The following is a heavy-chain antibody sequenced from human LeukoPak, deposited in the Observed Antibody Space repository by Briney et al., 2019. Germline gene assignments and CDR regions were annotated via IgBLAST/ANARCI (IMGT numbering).Heavy chain of an antibody. V-gene: IGHV1-8*01. CDR2: MSPDSGYT. D-gene: IGHD5-12*01. CDR1: GYTFTSYD. Sequence: GASVKVSCKASGYTFTSYDITWVRQATGQGLEWMGWMSPDSGYTGYAQTFQGRVTLTRNTSVSTAFMELSSPRPEDTAVYYCEIYTGYDSFWGQGTLVTVSS. J-gene: IGHJ4*02. CDR3: EIYTGYDSF.